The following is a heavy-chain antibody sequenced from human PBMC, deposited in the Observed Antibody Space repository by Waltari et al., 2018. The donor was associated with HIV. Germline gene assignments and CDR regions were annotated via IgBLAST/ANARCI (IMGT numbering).Heavy chain of an antibody. CDR3: AREGGIDRCTSSSCYVGWDDP. J-gene: IGHJ5*02. CDR1: GGSISSSSYY. Sequence: QLQLQESGPGLVKPSETLSLTCSVSGGSISSSSYYWGWIRQPPGKGLEWIGSIYYSGTNYYNPSLMCRVTILVDTSKNQFSLKLTSVTATDTAVYYCAREGGIDRCTSSSCYVGWDDPWGQGTLVTVSS. CDR2: IYYSGTN. V-gene: IGHV4-39*07. D-gene: IGHD2-2*01.